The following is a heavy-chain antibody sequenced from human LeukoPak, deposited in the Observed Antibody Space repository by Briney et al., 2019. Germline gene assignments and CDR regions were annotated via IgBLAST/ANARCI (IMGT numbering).Heavy chain of an antibody. CDR2: IYTGGST. V-gene: IGHV3-66*01. CDR1: GFIVSSNY. CDR3: ARGPTVTTISPGY. Sequence: PGGSLRLSCAASGFIVSSNYMSWVRQAPGKGLEWVSVIYTGGSTYYADSVKGRFTISRDNSKNTLYLQMNSLRAEDTAVYYCARGPTVTTISPGYWGQGTLVTVSS. J-gene: IGHJ4*02. D-gene: IGHD4-17*01.